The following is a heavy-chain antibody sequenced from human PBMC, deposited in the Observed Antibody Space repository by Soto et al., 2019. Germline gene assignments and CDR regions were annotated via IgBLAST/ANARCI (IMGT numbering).Heavy chain of an antibody. J-gene: IGHJ6*02. CDR3: ASHYDSSGLRGKYGMDV. CDR1: GYTFTSYG. V-gene: IGHV1-18*01. Sequence: QVQLVQSGAEVKKPGASVKVSCKASGYTFTSYGISWVRQAPGQGLECMGWISAYNGNTNYAQKLQARVPMTTDTSTSTAYMELRSLRSDDTAVYYCASHYDSSGLRGKYGMDVWGQGTTVTVSS. CDR2: ISAYNGNT. D-gene: IGHD3-22*01.